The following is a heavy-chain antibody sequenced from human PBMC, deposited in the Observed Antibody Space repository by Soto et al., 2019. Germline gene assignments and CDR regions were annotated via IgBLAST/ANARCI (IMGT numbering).Heavy chain of an antibody. Sequence: QVQLVQSGAEVKKPGSSVKVSCKASGRTFSTSAISWVRQAPGQGLEWVGGIMPVFATPDYAQKFQGRVTNTADESTNTAYLELTSLRTDDTAVYYCARDKDRQQLGGNYYYILDLWGQGTAITVSS. J-gene: IGHJ6*02. CDR1: GRTFSTSA. CDR2: IMPVFATP. V-gene: IGHV1-69*12. CDR3: ARDKDRQQLGGNYYYILDL. D-gene: IGHD3-3*02.